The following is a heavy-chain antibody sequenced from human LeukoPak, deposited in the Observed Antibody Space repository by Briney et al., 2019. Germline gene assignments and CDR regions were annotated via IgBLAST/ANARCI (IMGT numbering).Heavy chain of an antibody. D-gene: IGHD6-13*01. CDR2: IYYSGST. CDR1: GGSISSSSYY. CDR3: ARELAAAGLTWFDP. Sequence: SETLSLTCTVSGGSISSSSYYWGWIRQPPGKGLEWIGSIYYSGSTYYNPSLKSRVTISVDTSKNQFSLKLSSVTAADTAVYYCARELAAAGLTWFDPWGQGTLVTVSS. J-gene: IGHJ5*02. V-gene: IGHV4-39*01.